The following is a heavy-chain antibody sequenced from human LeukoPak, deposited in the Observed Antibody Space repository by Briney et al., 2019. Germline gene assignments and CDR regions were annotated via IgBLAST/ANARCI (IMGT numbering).Heavy chain of an antibody. J-gene: IGHJ4*02. CDR3: AKDAVYGSGSVDY. Sequence: GGSLRLSCAASGFTFSNYWMHWVRQAPGKGLVWVSRIKPDGSGTSYVDSVKGRFTISTANAKSTLYLQMNSLGAEDTAVYYCAKDAVYGSGSVDYWGQGALVTVSS. D-gene: IGHD3-10*01. CDR2: IKPDGSGT. V-gene: IGHV3-74*01. CDR1: GFTFSNYW.